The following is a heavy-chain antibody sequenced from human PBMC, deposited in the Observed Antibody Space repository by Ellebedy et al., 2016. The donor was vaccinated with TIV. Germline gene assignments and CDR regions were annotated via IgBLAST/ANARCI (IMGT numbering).Heavy chain of an antibody. J-gene: IGHJ6*02. V-gene: IGHV1-69*06. CDR2: IIPIFGTA. CDR3: ARLGNELWPEYYYYGMDV. Sequence: SVKVSXKASGGTFSSYAISWVRQAPGQGLEWMGGIIPIFGTANYAQKFQGRVTITADKSTSTAYMELSSLRSEDTAVYYCARLGNELWPEYYYYGMDVWGQGTTVTVSS. CDR1: GGTFSSYA. D-gene: IGHD2-21*01.